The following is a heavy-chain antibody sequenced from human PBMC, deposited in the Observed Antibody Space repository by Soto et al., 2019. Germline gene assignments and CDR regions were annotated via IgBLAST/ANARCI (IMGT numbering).Heavy chain of an antibody. CDR2: IYPGDSDT. Sequence: GESLKISCKGSGYSFTSYWIGWVRQMPGKGLEWMGIIYPGDSDTRYSPSFQGPVTISAGKSISPAYLQWSSLKASDTAMHYCARCHIVVVPAAIRRYSYGKGFDYWGQGTLVTVSS. J-gene: IGHJ4*02. V-gene: IGHV5-51*01. D-gene: IGHD2-2*02. CDR3: ARCHIVVVPAAIRRYSYGKGFDY. CDR1: GYSFTSYW.